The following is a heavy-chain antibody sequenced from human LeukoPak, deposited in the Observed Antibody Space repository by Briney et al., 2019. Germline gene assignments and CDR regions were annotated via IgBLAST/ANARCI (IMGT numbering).Heavy chain of an antibody. CDR1: GGSFSGYY. D-gene: IGHD5-18*01. V-gene: IGHV4-34*01. CDR2: INHSGST. Sequence: SETLSLTCAVYGGSFSGYYWSWIRQPPGKGLEWIGEINHSGSTNYNPSLKSRVTISVDTSKNQFSLKLSSVTAADTAVYYCARGGYSYGSLYYYYMDVWGKGTTVTVSS. CDR3: ARGGYSYGSLYYYYMDV. J-gene: IGHJ6*03.